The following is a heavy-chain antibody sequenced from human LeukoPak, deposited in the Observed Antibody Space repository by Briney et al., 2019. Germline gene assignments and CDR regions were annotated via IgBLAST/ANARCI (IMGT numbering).Heavy chain of an antibody. CDR3: ARVGGDSSGYYYVEYAFDI. D-gene: IGHD3-22*01. J-gene: IGHJ3*02. V-gene: IGHV1-46*01. CDR2: INPSGGST. Sequence: GASVKVSCKASGYTFTSYYMHWVRQAPGQGLEWMGIINPSGGSTSYAQKFQGRVTMTRDMSTSTVYMELSSLRSEDTAVYYCARVGGDSSGYYYVEYAFDIWGQGTMVTVSS. CDR1: GYTFTSYY.